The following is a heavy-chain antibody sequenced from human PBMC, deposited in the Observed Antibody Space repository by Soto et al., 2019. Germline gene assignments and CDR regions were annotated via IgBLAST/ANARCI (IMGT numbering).Heavy chain of an antibody. CDR2: INHSGST. Sequence: SETLSLTCAVYGGSFSGYYWSWIRQPPGKGLEWIGEINHSGSTNYKPSLKSRVNISVDTSKNRFSLKLSSVTAADTAVYYCARDPGIAAAGRPKSIFDYWGQGTLVTVSS. J-gene: IGHJ4*02. CDR1: GGSFSGYY. CDR3: ARDPGIAAAGRPKSIFDY. D-gene: IGHD6-13*01. V-gene: IGHV4-34*01.